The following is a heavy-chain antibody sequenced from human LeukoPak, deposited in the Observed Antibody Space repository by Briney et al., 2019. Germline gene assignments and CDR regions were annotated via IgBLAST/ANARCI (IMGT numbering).Heavy chain of an antibody. V-gene: IGHV3-74*01. Sequence: GGSLRLSCAASGFTFSNYWMHWVRQAPGKGLVWVSRIYTDGSSTNYADSVKGRFTISRDNAKNSLYLQMNSLRVEDTAVYYCAEEGRSLQTYWGQGTLVTVSS. CDR2: IYTDGSST. D-gene: IGHD5-24*01. J-gene: IGHJ4*02. CDR3: AEEGRSLQTY. CDR1: GFTFSNYW.